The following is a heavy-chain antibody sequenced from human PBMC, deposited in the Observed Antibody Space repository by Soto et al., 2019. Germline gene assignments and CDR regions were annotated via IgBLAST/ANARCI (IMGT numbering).Heavy chain of an antibody. CDR2: MNPSGDVT. V-gene: IGHV1-46*01. D-gene: IGHD5-12*01. J-gene: IGHJ5*02. CDR1: GSTFATLY. CDR3: ARAPDGDIVATNGSVWFDP. Sequence: ASVKVSCKASGSTFATLYIHWVRQAPGQGLEWMAVMNPSGDVTTYAQNFQGRVTMTRDTSTTIAYMELSSLRSEDTAVYYCARAPDGDIVATNGSVWFDPWGQGTLVTVSS.